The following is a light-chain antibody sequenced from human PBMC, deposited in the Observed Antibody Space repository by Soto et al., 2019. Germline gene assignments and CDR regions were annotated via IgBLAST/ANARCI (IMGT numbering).Light chain of an antibody. V-gene: IGKV3-20*01. J-gene: IGKJ4*01. Sequence: EIVLTQSPGTLSLSPGERATLSCRASQSVSSSYLAWYQQRPGQAPRLLIYGAYSRATGIPDRFSGSGSGTDFSLTISRLEPEDFAVYYCQQHGTSPELTFGGGTKVDIK. CDR2: GAY. CDR3: QQHGTSPELT. CDR1: QSVSSSY.